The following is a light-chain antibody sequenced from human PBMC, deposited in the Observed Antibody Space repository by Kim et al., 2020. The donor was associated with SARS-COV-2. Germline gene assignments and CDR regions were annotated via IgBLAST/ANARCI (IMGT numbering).Light chain of an antibody. CDR2: QDS. CDR3: QAWDSSTGV. V-gene: IGLV3-1*01. J-gene: IGLJ2*01. Sequence: SYELTQPTSVSVSPGQTASITFTGDKLGDKYACWYQQKPGQSPVLVIYQDSKRPSGIPERFSGSNSGNTATLTISGTQAMDEADYYCQAWDSSTGVFGGG. CDR1: KLGDKY.